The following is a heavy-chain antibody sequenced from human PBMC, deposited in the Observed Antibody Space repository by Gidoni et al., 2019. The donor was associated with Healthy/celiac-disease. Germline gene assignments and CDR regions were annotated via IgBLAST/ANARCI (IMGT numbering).Heavy chain of an antibody. V-gene: IGHV3-30*18. CDR1: GFTFSSYG. CDR2: ISYDGSNK. J-gene: IGHJ4*02. Sequence: QVQLVESGGGVVQPGRSLRLSCAASGFTFSSYGMHWVRQAPGKGLEWVAVISYDGSNKYYADSVKGRFTISRDNSKNTLYLQMNSLRAEETAVYYCAKIEYCSSTSCYAEDYWGQGTLVTVSS. D-gene: IGHD2-2*01. CDR3: AKIEYCSSTSCYAEDY.